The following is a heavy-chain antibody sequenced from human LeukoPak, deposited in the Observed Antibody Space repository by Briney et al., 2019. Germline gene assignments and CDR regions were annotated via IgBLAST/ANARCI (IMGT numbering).Heavy chain of an antibody. D-gene: IGHD4-17*01. CDR2: IYSGGST. CDR3: ARDLFTTVTTFNYFDY. J-gene: IGHJ4*02. CDR1: GFTVSSNY. Sequence: SGGSLRLSCAASGFTVSSNYMSWVRQAPGKGLEWVSVIYSGGSTYYADSVKGRFTISRDNSKNTLYLQMNSLRAEDTAVYYCARDLFTTVTTFNYFDYWGQGTLVTVSS. V-gene: IGHV3-53*01.